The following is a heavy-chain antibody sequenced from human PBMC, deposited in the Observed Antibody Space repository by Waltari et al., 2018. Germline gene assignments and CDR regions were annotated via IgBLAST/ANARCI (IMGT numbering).Heavy chain of an antibody. Sequence: EVQLVESGGGLVKPGGSLRLSCAASGFNFSSYSMNWVRQAPGRGLEGAATISSSSSCIYYADSVKGRFTNSRDNAKSSLYLQMNSLRAEDTAVYYCARGGQPTDDYWGQGTLVTVSS. D-gene: IGHD5-18*01. V-gene: IGHV3-21*01. J-gene: IGHJ4*02. CDR2: ISSSSSCI. CDR3: ARGGQPTDDY. CDR1: GFNFSSYS.